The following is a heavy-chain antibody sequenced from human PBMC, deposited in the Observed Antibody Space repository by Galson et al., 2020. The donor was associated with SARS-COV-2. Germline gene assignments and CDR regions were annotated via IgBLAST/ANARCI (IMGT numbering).Heavy chain of an antibody. CDR1: GGSISSYY. CDR2: IYYSGST. CDR3: ARVSPAANTLSFDY. J-gene: IGHJ4*02. D-gene: IGHD2-15*01. V-gene: IGHV4-59*12. Sequence: SETLSLTCTVSGGSISSYYWSWIRQPPGKGLEWIGYIYYSGSTNYNPSLKSRVTISVDTSKNQFSLKLSSVTAADTAVYYCARVSPAANTLSFDYWGQGTLVTVSS.